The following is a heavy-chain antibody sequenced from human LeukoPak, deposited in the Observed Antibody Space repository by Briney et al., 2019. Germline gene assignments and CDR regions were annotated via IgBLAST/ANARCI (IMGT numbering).Heavy chain of an antibody. J-gene: IGHJ5*01. Sequence: GASVKVSCKASGYTFTSYHMHWVRQAPGQGLEWMGGFDLEDGETMYAQKFQDRVTMTEDTSTDTAYMELSSLRSEDTAVYYCAAGEGRAVGYGKTWIDFWGQGTLVIVSS. D-gene: IGHD6-13*01. CDR2: FDLEDGET. CDR3: AAGEGRAVGYGKTWIDF. CDR1: GYTFTSYH. V-gene: IGHV1-24*01.